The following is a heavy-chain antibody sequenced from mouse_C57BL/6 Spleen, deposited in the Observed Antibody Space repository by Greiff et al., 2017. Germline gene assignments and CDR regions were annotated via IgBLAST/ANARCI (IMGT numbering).Heavy chain of an antibody. Sequence: QVQLQQSGAELVRPGSSVKLSCKASGYTFTSYWMHWVKQRPIQGLEWIGNIDPSDSETHYNQKFKDKATLTVDKSSSTAYMQLSSLTSEDSAVYYCARFDNWGAMDYWGQGTSVTVSS. D-gene: IGHD4-1*01. CDR2: IDPSDSET. CDR1: GYTFTSYW. CDR3: ARFDNWGAMDY. V-gene: IGHV1-52*01. J-gene: IGHJ4*01.